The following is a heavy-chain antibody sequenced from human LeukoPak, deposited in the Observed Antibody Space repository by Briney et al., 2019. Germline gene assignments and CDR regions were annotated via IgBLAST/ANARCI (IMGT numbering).Heavy chain of an antibody. D-gene: IGHD1-1*01. CDR2: INERGTDS. J-gene: IGHJ4*02. CDR1: GFTFSGYW. Sequence: PGGSLRLSCAASGFTFSGYWIHWVRQAPGMGLVWVSRINERGTDSMYAESVKGRFTISRDNAKNTVYLQMSSLRAEDTALYYCVRDETLWTLDWWGQGTLVTVSS. V-gene: IGHV3-74*03. CDR3: VRDETLWTLDW.